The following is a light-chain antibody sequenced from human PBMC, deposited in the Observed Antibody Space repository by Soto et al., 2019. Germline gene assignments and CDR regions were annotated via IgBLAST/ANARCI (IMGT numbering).Light chain of an antibody. Sequence: QSALTQPASVSGSPGQSITISCTGTSGDVGGSVCWYQKFPGKAPKLIIYEIANRPSGVSNRFSGSQSGNTASLTISGLQAEDEADYYCTSYTSRSRLVVFGGGTKLTVL. CDR2: EIA. CDR3: TSYTSRSRLVV. J-gene: IGLJ2*01. V-gene: IGLV2-14*01. CDR1: SGDVGGS.